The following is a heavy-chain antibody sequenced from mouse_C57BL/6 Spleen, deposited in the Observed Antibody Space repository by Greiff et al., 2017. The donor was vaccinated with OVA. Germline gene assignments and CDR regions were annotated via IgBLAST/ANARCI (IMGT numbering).Heavy chain of an antibody. V-gene: IGHV1-59*01. Sequence: VQLQQPGAELVRPGTSVKLSCKASGYTFTSYWMHWVKQRPGQGLEWIGVIDPSDSYTNYNQKFKGKATLTVDTSSSTAYMQLSSLTSEDSAVYYCTRDSPYFDYWGQGTTLTVSS. CDR1: GYTFTSYW. CDR3: TRDSPYFDY. J-gene: IGHJ2*01. CDR2: IDPSDSYT.